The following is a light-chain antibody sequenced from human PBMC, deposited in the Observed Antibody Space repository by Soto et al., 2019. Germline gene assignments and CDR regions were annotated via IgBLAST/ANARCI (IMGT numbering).Light chain of an antibody. CDR1: QGISSY. J-gene: IGKJ4*01. Sequence: IQLTQSPSSLSASVGDRVTITCRASQGISSYLAWYQQKPGKAPKLLIYAASTLQSGVPSRFSGSGSGTDFTLTISSLQPEDFANYYCQQLNSYPLTLGGGTKV. V-gene: IGKV1-9*01. CDR3: QQLNSYPLT. CDR2: AAS.